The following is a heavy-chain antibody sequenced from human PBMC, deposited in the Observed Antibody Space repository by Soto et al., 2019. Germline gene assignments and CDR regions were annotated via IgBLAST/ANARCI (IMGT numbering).Heavy chain of an antibody. CDR2: IYYSGST. J-gene: IGHJ2*01. CDR3: ARVYGIAEPRDAHSIPTRRTFDL. Sequence: SETLSLTCTVSGGSISSYYWSWIRQPPGKGLEWIGYIYYSGSTNYNPSLKSRVTISVDTSKNQFSLKLSSVTAADTAVYYCARVYGIAEPRDAHSIPTRRTFDL. CDR1: GGSISSYY. D-gene: IGHD1-1*01. V-gene: IGHV4-59*01.